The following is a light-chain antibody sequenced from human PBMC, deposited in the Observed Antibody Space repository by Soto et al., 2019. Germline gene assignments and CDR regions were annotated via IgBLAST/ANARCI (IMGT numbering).Light chain of an antibody. CDR1: QSVGSD. Sequence: EIVMTQSPATLSVSPGERATLSCRASQSVGSDLAWYQQKPGQAPRLVIYDIFTSATGVPTRISGSGSGTEFTLTISSLQSEDFAVYYCQQYGTSPPLTFGGGTKVEIK. J-gene: IGKJ4*01. V-gene: IGKV3D-15*01. CDR2: DIF. CDR3: QQYGTSPPLT.